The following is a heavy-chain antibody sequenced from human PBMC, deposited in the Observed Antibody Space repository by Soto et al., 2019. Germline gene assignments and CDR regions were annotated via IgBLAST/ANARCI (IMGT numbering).Heavy chain of an antibody. J-gene: IGHJ3*02. CDR1: GYSFTSYW. Sequence: PGESLKISCKGSGYSFTSYWIGWVRQMPGKGLEWMGIIYPGDSDTRYSPSFQGQVTISADKSISTAYLQWSSLKASDTAMYYCARPPLGGIGDDALDIWGQGTMVTVSS. CDR3: ARPPLGGIGDDALDI. V-gene: IGHV5-51*01. CDR2: IYPGDSDT. D-gene: IGHD1-26*01.